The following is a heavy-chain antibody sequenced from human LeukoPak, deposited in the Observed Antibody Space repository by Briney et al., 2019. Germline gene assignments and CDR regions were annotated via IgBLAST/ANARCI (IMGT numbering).Heavy chain of an antibody. J-gene: IGHJ4*02. CDR1: GFTFSNAW. CDR2: IKSKTDGGTT. V-gene: IGHV3-15*01. Sequence: GGSLRLSCAASGFTFSNAWMSWVRQAPGKGLEWVGRIKSKTDGGTTDYAAPVKGRFTISGDDSKNTLFLQMNNLKTEDTAVYYCTRVGYPAYFNYWGQGTLVTVSS. CDR3: TRVGYPAYFNY. D-gene: IGHD5-18*01.